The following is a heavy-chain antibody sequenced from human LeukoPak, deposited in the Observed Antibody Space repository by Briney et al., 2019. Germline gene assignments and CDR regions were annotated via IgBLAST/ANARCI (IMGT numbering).Heavy chain of an antibody. V-gene: IGHV4-34*01. CDR3: ARSYGSGTYSGGY. CDR2: INHSGST. J-gene: IGHJ4*02. D-gene: IGHD3-10*01. CDR1: GGSFSGYY. Sequence: PSETLSLTCAVYGGSFSGYYWSWIRQPPGKGLEWIGEINHSGSTNYNPSLKSRVTISVDTSKNQFSLKLSSVTAADTAVYYCARSYGSGTYSGGYWGQGTLVTVSS.